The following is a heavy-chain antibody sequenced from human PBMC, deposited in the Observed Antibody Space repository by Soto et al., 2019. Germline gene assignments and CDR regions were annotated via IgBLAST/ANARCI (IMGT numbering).Heavy chain of an antibody. CDR2: IYYSGST. J-gene: IGHJ6*02. CDR3: AKDRRPNYYYGMNV. CDR1: GGSISSYY. D-gene: IGHD6-25*01. Sequence: SETLSLTCTVSGGSISSYYWSWIRQPPGKGLEWIGYIYYSGSTNYNPSLKSRVTISVDTSKNQFSLKLSSVTAADTALYYCAKDRRPNYYYGMNVWGQGTTVTVSS. V-gene: IGHV4-59*01.